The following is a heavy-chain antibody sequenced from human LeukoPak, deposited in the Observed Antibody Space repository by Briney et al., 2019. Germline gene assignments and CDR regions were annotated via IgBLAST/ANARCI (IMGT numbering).Heavy chain of an antibody. CDR1: GFTFSSYW. CDR2: IKQDGSEK. V-gene: IGHV3-7*01. D-gene: IGHD6-19*01. J-gene: IGHJ4*02. Sequence: GGSLRLSCAASGFTFSSYWMSWVRQAPGKGLEWVANIKQDGSEKYYVDSVKGRFTISRDNAKNSLYLQMNSLRGEDTAVYYCAKSMYSSGWYGSDYWGQGTLVTVSS. CDR3: AKSMYSSGWYGSDY.